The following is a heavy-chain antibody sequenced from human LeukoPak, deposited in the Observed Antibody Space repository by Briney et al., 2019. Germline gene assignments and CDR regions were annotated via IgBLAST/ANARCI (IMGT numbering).Heavy chain of an antibody. V-gene: IGHV4-34*01. Sequence: SETLSLTCAVSGGSFSGYYWSWIRQPPGKGLEWIGEINHSGSTNYNPSLKSRVTISVDTSKNQFSLKLSSVTAADTAVYYCARGRKWLKFDYWGQGTLVTVSS. J-gene: IGHJ4*02. D-gene: IGHD5-12*01. CDR1: GGSFSGYY. CDR3: ARGRKWLKFDY. CDR2: INHSGST.